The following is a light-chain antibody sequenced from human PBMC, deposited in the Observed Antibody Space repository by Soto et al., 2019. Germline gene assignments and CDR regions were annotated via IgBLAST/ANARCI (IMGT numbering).Light chain of an antibody. CDR3: CSHAGSNTL. J-gene: IGLJ3*02. Sequence: QSALTQPPSASGSPGQSVTISYTGTSSDVGAYNYVSWFQQHPGKAPKFVIFDVSERPSGVPDRFSGSKSGNTAYLTVSGLQAEDEADYYCCSHAGSNTLFGGGTKLTVL. V-gene: IGLV2-8*01. CDR1: SSDVGAYNY. CDR2: DVS.